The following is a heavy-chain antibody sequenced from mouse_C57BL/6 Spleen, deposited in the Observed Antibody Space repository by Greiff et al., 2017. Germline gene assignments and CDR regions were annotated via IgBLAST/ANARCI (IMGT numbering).Heavy chain of an antibody. Sequence: QVQLQQSGAELARPGASVKLSCKASGYTFTSYGISWVKQRPGQGLEWIGEIYPRSGNTYYNEKFKGKATLTADKASSTAYMALRSLTSEDSAVYFGARGIKSPESDAMDDWGKGTSVTVSS. CDR2: IYPRSGNT. J-gene: IGHJ4*01. V-gene: IGHV1-81*01. D-gene: IGHD2-4*01. CDR3: ARGIKSPESDAMDD. CDR1: GYTFTSYG.